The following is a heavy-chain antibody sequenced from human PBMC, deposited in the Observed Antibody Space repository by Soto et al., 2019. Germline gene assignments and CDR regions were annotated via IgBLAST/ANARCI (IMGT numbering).Heavy chain of an antibody. CDR3: ATRSWFDP. J-gene: IGHJ5*02. V-gene: IGHV4-39*01. CDR2: IYYSGST. Sequence: PSETLSLTCTVSGCCISSRGYYWGWIRQPPGKGLEWIGTIYYSGSTYYNPSLKSRVTISVDTSKNQFSLKLSSVTAADTAVYYCATRSWFDPRGQGTLVTVSS. CDR1: GCCISSRGYY.